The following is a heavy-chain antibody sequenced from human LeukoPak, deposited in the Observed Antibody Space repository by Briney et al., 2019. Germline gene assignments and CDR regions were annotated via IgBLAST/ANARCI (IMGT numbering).Heavy chain of an antibody. CDR1: GFTFSTYG. D-gene: IGHD1-26*01. CDR3: TREGDFDY. Sequence: GGSLRLSCVASGFTFSTYGMHWVRQAPGKGLEWVAFIRRDESDKYYTDSVKGRFTISRDNSKNTMYLQMNNLRPEDTAVYYCTREGDFDYWGQGILVTVSS. V-gene: IGHV3-30*02. CDR2: IRRDESDK. J-gene: IGHJ4*02.